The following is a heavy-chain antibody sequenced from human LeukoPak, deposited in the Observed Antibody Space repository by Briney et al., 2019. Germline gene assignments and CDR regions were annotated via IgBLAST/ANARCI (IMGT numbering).Heavy chain of an antibody. V-gene: IGHV1-2*02. CDR3: AREYCRGGSWYSKGGNWFDP. CDR2: INPNSGGT. Sequence: ASVKVSCKASGYTFTGYYMHWVRQAPGQGLEWMGWINPNSGGTNYAQKFQGRVTMTRDTSISTAYMELSRLRSDDTAVYYCAREYCRGGSWYSKGGNWFDPWGQGTLVTVSS. D-gene: IGHD2-15*01. CDR1: GYTFTGYY. J-gene: IGHJ5*02.